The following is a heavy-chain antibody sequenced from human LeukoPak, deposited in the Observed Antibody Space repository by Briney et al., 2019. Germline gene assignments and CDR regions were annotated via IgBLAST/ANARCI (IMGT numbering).Heavy chain of an antibody. CDR3: ASIAAVGHNWFDP. D-gene: IGHD6-13*01. J-gene: IGHJ5*02. Sequence: GGSLRLSCAASGFTFSSYWMHWVRQAPGKGLVWVSRINSDGSSTSYADSVKGQFTISRDNAKNTLYLQMNSLRAEDTAVYYCASIAAVGHNWFDPWGQGTLVTVSS. CDR1: GFTFSSYW. CDR2: INSDGSST. V-gene: IGHV3-74*01.